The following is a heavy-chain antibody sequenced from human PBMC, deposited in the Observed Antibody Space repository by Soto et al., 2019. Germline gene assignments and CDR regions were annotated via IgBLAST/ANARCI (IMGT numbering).Heavy chain of an antibody. CDR1: GGSFSGFY. D-gene: IGHD3-16*01. J-gene: IGHJ6*02. CDR3: ARGMGEESTFYKYYGMDV. CDR2: SDHSGRT. Sequence: SETLSLTCAVYGGSFSGFYWSWIRQPPGKGLEWIGESDHSGRTKYNAPLKSRVTISVDTSKKQFSLKLSSVTAADTAVYYCARGMGEESTFYKYYGMDVRGQGTTVTVSS. V-gene: IGHV4-34*01.